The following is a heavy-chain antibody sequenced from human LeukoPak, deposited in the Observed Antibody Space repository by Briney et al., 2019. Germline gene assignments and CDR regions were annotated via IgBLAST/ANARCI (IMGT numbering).Heavy chain of an antibody. V-gene: IGHV3-74*01. Sequence: GGSLRLSCAASGFIFSAFWMHWVRQVPGKGLVWVSRISSDGSSIIYADSVKGRFTISRDNAKNTLYLQMNSLRDEDTAVYYCARDPYSGSYGDYYYYYMDVWGKGTTVTISS. CDR1: GFIFSAFW. D-gene: IGHD1-26*01. CDR2: ISSDGSSI. CDR3: ARDPYSGSYGDYYYYYMDV. J-gene: IGHJ6*03.